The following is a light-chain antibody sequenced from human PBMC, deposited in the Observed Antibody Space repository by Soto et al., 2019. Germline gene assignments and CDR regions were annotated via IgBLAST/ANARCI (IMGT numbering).Light chain of an antibody. V-gene: IGKV3-20*01. CDR3: HKYGSSPYT. J-gene: IGKJ2*01. Sequence: EIVLTQSPGTLSLSPGERATLSCRASQSVSSSYLAWYQQKPGQAPRLLIYGASRSATGIPDRFSGSGSGTDFTLTISRLEPEDFAVYHCHKYGSSPYTFGQGTKLEIK. CDR1: QSVSSSY. CDR2: GAS.